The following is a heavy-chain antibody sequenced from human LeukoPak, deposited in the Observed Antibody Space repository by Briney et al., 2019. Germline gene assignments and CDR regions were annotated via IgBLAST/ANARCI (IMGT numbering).Heavy chain of an antibody. CDR2: IKSKTDGGTT. V-gene: IGHV3-15*01. J-gene: IGHJ6*02. CDR3: TTVYYDFWSGYFPPQSYGMDV. Sequence: GGSLRLSCAASGFTFSNYVMHWVRQAPGKGLEWVGRIKSKTDGGTTDYAAPMKGRFTISRDDSKNTLYLQMNSLKTEDTAVYYCTTVYYDFWSGYFPPQSYGMDVWGQGTTVTVSS. D-gene: IGHD3-3*01. CDR1: GFTFSNYV.